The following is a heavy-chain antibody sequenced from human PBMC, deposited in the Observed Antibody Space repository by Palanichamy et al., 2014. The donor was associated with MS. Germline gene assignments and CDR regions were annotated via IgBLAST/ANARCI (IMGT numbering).Heavy chain of an antibody. Sequence: QVQLVQSGAEVKKPGASVKVSCKASGYTFISYDINWVRQATGQGLEWMGWMNPNSGNTGYAQNFQGRVTMTRNTSISTAYMELSSLRSDDTAAYYCARGSQPLKGHWFDPWGQGTLVTVSS. CDR3: ARGSQPLKGHWFDP. V-gene: IGHV1-8*01. D-gene: IGHD1-14*01. CDR1: GYTFISYD. J-gene: IGHJ5*02. CDR2: MNPNSGNT.